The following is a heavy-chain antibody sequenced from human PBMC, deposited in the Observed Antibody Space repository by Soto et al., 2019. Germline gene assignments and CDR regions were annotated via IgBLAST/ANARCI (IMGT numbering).Heavy chain of an antibody. V-gene: IGHV3-23*01. J-gene: IGHJ4*01. CDR2: IGTDSNT. CDR3: VRKNPGTRPFDY. CDR1: GFTFDTYA. Sequence: GGSLRRSCAASGFTFDTYAMNWVRQAPGKGLAWVSAIGTDSNTYYADSVKGRFTISRDNSRTTLYLQMNSLRAEDTALYYCVRKNPGTRPFDYWGQGTLVTVSS.